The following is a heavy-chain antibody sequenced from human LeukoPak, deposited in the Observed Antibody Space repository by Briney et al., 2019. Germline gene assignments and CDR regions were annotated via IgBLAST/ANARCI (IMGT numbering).Heavy chain of an antibody. Sequence: GGSLRLSCAASGFTFSSYAMSWVRQAPGKGLEWVSAISGSGGSTYYADSVKGRFTISRDNSKNTLYLQMNSLRAEDTAVYYCAKAPDVAVAGTNFQHWGQGTLVTVSS. D-gene: IGHD6-19*01. V-gene: IGHV3-23*01. J-gene: IGHJ1*01. CDR3: AKAPDVAVAGTNFQH. CDR2: ISGSGGST. CDR1: GFTFSSYA.